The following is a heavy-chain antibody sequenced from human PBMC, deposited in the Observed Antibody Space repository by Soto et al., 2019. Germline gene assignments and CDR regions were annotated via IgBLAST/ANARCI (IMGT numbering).Heavy chain of an antibody. J-gene: IGHJ6*02. D-gene: IGHD3-10*01. CDR1: GGSISSYY. CDR3: ARGRQYCYGSGMKIDYYYYGMDV. CDR2: IYYSGST. V-gene: IGHV4-59*01. Sequence: SETLSLTCTVSGGSISSYYWSWIRQPPGKGLEWIGYIYYSGSTNYNPSLKSRVTISVDTSKNQFSLKLSSVTAADTAVYYCARGRQYCYGSGMKIDYYYYGMDVWGQGTTVTVSS.